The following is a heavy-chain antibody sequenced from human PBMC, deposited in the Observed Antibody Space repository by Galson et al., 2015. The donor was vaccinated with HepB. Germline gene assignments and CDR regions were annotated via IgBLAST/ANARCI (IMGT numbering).Heavy chain of an antibody. Sequence: SVKVSCKASGYTFTSCAMHWVRQAPGQRLEWMGWINAGNGNTKYSQKFQGRVTITRDTSASTAYMELSSLRSEDTAVYYCARDLAYCGGDCYLGGGGFDYWGQGTLVTVSS. CDR3: ARDLAYCGGDCYLGGGGFDY. V-gene: IGHV1-3*01. D-gene: IGHD2-21*02. CDR1: GYTFTSCA. J-gene: IGHJ4*02. CDR2: INAGNGNT.